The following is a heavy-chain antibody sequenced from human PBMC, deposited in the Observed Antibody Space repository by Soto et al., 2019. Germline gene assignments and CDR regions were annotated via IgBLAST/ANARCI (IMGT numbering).Heavy chain of an antibody. V-gene: IGHV5-10-1*01. D-gene: IGHD2-2*01. CDR1: GYSFAGYW. CDR3: ARRGYCSSTSCYSRSYYYGMDV. J-gene: IGHJ6*02. Sequence: GESLKISCKGSGYSFAGYWITWVRQKPGKGLEWMGRIDPSDSQTYYSPSFRGHVTISVDKSISTAYLQWSSLKASDTAMYYCARRGYCSSTSCYSRSYYYGMDVWGQGTTVTVSS. CDR2: IDPSDSQT.